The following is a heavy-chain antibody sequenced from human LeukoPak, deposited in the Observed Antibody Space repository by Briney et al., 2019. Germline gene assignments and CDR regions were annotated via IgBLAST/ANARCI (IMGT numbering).Heavy chain of an antibody. D-gene: IGHD6-19*01. V-gene: IGHV3-30-3*01. Sequence: PGGSLRLSCAASGFTFSSYAMHWVRQAPGKGLEWVAVISYDGSNKYYADSVKGRFTISRDNSKNTLYLQMNSLRAEDTAVYYCARVRRSYSSEGEPVDYWGQGTLVTVSS. CDR1: GFTFSSYA. J-gene: IGHJ4*02. CDR2: ISYDGSNK. CDR3: ARVRRSYSSEGEPVDY.